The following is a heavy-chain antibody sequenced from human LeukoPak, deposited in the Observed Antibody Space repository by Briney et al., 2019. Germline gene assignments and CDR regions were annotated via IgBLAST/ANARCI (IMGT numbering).Heavy chain of an antibody. CDR1: GFTFTSYG. CDR3: AKDRSGTYYFDD. J-gene: IGHJ4*02. D-gene: IGHD2-15*01. CDR2: IRYDGSTR. V-gene: IGHV3-30*02. Sequence: GGSLRLSCAASGFTFTSYGMHWVRQAPGKGLEWVAFIRYDGSTRNYADSVKGRFTISRDNSRDTLYLQMNSLRGEDTAVYYCAKDRSGTYYFDDWGQGTLVTVSS.